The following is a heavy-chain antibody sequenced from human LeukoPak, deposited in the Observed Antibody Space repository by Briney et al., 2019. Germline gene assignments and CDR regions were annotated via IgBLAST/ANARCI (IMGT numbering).Heavy chain of an antibody. V-gene: IGHV4-59*08. D-gene: IGHD1-26*01. J-gene: IGHJ6*02. CDR1: GGSVSSYY. CDR3: ARQGDSYYYYGMDV. Sequence: SETLSRTCTVSGGSVSSYYWSWIRQPPGKGLEWIGYIYFSGSTYYNPSLKSRVTISVDTSKNQFSLKLSSVTAADTAVYYCARQGDSYYYYGMDVWGQGTTVTVSS. CDR2: IYFSGST.